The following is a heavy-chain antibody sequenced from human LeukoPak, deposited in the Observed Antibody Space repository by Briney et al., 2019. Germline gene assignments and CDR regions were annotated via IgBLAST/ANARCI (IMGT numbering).Heavy chain of an antibody. CDR1: GGSISSYY. J-gene: IGHJ3*02. Sequence: SETLSLTCTVSGGSISSYYWSWIRQPAGRGLEWVGRIYTNGSTNYNPSLKSRVNMSVDTFKNQVSLKLSSVTAADTAVYYCAAKRADRNSGSYTGAFDIWGQGTMVTVSS. CDR3: AAKRADRNSGSYTGAFDI. D-gene: IGHD1-26*01. V-gene: IGHV4-4*07. CDR2: IYTNGST.